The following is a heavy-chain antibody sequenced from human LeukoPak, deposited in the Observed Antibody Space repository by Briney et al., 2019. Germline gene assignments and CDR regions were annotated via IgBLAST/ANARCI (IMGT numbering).Heavy chain of an antibody. J-gene: IGHJ4*02. CDR1: GFTFRSYA. CDR2: ISGSGGST. CDR3: AKAGAVVVVAAKYFDY. D-gene: IGHD2-15*01. V-gene: IGHV3-23*01. Sequence: GGSLRLSCAASGFTFRSYAMSWVRQAPGKGLEWVSVISGSGGSTYYADSVKGRFTISRDNSKNTLYLQMNSLRAEDTAVYYCAKAGAVVVVAAKYFDYWGQGTLVTVSS.